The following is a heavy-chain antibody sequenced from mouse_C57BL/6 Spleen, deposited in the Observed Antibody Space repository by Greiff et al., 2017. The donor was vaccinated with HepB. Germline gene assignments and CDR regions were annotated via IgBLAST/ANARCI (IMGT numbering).Heavy chain of an antibody. V-gene: IGHV1-42*01. Sequence: DVQLQESGPELVKPGASVKISCKASGYSFTGYYMNWVKQSPEKSLEWIGEINPSTGGTTYNQKFKAKATLTVDKSSSTAYMQLKSLTSEDSAVYYCARKGLLPYFDYWGQGTTLTVSS. J-gene: IGHJ2*01. D-gene: IGHD2-3*01. CDR3: ARKGLLPYFDY. CDR2: INPSTGGT. CDR1: GYSFTGYY.